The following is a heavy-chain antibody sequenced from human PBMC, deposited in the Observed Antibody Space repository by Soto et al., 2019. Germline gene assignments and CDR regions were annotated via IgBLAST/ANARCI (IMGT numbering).Heavy chain of an antibody. CDR3: ASDGAIFGVDAYYYGMDV. Sequence: PGGSLRLSCAASGFTFSSYGMHWVRQAPGKGLEWVAVIWYDGSNKYYADSVKGRFTISRDNSKNTLYLQMNSLRAEDTAVYYCASDGAIFGVDAYYYGMDVWGQGNTVTVSS. V-gene: IGHV3-33*01. D-gene: IGHD3-3*01. CDR1: GFTFSSYG. CDR2: IWYDGSNK. J-gene: IGHJ6*02.